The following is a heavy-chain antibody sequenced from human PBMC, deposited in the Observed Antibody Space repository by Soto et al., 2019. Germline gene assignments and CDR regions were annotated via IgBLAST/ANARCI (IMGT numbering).Heavy chain of an antibody. CDR1: GGSFSGYY. Sequence: SETLSLTCAVYGGSFSGYYWSWIRQPPGKGLEWIGEINHSGSTNYNPSLKSRVTISVDTSKNQFSLKLSSVTAADTAVYYCARPRRATVTFGSHYMDVWGKGTTVTVSS. CDR2: INHSGST. CDR3: ARPRRATVTFGSHYMDV. J-gene: IGHJ6*03. D-gene: IGHD4-4*01. V-gene: IGHV4-34*01.